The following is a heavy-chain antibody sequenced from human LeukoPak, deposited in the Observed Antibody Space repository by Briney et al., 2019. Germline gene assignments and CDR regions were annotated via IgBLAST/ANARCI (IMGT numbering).Heavy chain of an antibody. CDR3: ARGALPITMIVVVVDYYFDY. J-gene: IGHJ4*02. CDR1: GYTFTSYD. D-gene: IGHD3-22*01. V-gene: IGHV1-46*01. Sequence: GASVKVSCKASGYTFTSYDINWVRQATGQGLEWMGIINPSGGSTSYAQKFQGRVTMARDTSTSTVYMELSSLRSEDTAVYYCARGALPITMIVVVVDYYFDYWGQGTLVTVSS. CDR2: INPSGGST.